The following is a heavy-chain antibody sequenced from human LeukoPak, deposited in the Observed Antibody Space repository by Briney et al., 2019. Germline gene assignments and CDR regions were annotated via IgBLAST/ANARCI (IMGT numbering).Heavy chain of an antibody. CDR3: ARGGIQVSGIDEFDY. Sequence: GGSLRLSCAASGFTFIDYDMHWVRQVIGKGLEWVSAIGIRGDTHYSGSVKGRFTISRENAESSLYLQMNSLRAEDTGVYYCARGGIQVSGIDEFDYWGQGTLVTVSS. CDR2: IGIRGDT. V-gene: IGHV3-13*01. CDR1: GFTFIDYD. D-gene: IGHD6-19*01. J-gene: IGHJ4*02.